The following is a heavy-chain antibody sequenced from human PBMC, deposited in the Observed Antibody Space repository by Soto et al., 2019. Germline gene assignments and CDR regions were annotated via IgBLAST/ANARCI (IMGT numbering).Heavy chain of an antibody. CDR1: GGSISSSSYY. Sequence: SETLSLTCTVSGGSISSSSYYWGWIRQPPGKGLEWIGSIYYSGSTYYNPSLKSRVTISVDTSKNQFSLKLSSVTAADTAVYYCATIHSSSWTGYYYYGMDVWGQGTTVTVSS. D-gene: IGHD6-13*01. CDR3: ATIHSSSWTGYYYYGMDV. J-gene: IGHJ6*02. CDR2: IYYSGST. V-gene: IGHV4-39*07.